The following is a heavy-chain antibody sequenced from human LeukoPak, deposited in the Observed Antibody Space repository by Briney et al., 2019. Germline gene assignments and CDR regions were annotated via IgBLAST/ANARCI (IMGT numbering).Heavy chain of an antibody. CDR2: MNPNSGNT. CDR3: ARAYSGGYCSGGSCRRKEYYFDY. D-gene: IGHD2-15*01. Sequence: GASVKVSCKASGYTFTSYDINWVRQATGQGLEWMGWMNPNSGNTGYAQKFQGRVTMTRNTSISTAYMELSSLRSEDTAVYYCARAYSGGYCSGGSCRRKEYYFDYWGQGTLVTVSS. J-gene: IGHJ4*02. V-gene: IGHV1-8*01. CDR1: GYTFTSYD.